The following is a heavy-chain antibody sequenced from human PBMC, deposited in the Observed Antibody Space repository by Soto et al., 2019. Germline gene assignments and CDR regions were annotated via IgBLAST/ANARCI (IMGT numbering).Heavy chain of an antibody. Sequence: PGGSLRLSCAASGFTFSSYGMHWVRQAPGKGLEWVAVISYDGSNKYYADSVKGRFTISRDNSKNTLYLQMNSLRAEDTAVYYCAKDNGSGSYWGYYYYYGMDVWGQGTTVTVSS. CDR2: ISYDGSNK. J-gene: IGHJ6*02. D-gene: IGHD3-10*01. V-gene: IGHV3-30*18. CDR1: GFTFSSYG. CDR3: AKDNGSGSYWGYYYYYGMDV.